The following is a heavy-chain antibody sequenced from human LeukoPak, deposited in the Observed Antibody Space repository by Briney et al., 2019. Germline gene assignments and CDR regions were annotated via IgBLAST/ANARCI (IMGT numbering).Heavy chain of an antibody. D-gene: IGHD7-27*01. J-gene: IGHJ4*02. CDR3: ATALAGTYYFDY. CDR2: VDPEDGET. V-gene: IGHV1-69-2*01. Sequence: ASVKVSCKVSGYTFTDYYMHWVQQAPGKGLEWLGLVDPEDGETIYAEKFQGRVTITADTSTDTAYMELSSLRSEDTAVYYCATALAGTYYFDYWGQGTLVTVSS. CDR1: GYTFTDYY.